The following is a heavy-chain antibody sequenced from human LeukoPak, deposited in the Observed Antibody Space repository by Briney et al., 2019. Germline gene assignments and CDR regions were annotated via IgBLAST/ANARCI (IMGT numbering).Heavy chain of an antibody. J-gene: IGHJ3*02. CDR3: GRDVSRGAGGAFDI. CDR2: IKQDGSEK. Sequence: GGSLRLSCAASGSTFSRYWMSWARQAPGKGLEWVANIKQDGSEKYYVDSVKGRFTISRDNTKNSLYLQMNSLRAEYTAVYYCGRDVSRGAGGAFDIWGQGTMVTVSS. V-gene: IGHV3-7*01. CDR1: GSTFSRYW. D-gene: IGHD2-8*02.